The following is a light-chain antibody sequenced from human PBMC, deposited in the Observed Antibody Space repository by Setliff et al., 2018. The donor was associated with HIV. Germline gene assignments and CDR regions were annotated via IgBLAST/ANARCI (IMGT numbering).Light chain of an antibody. CDR1: NSDIGAYNY. CDR3: CSYAGSHTYI. Sequence: QSALTQPRSVSGSPGQSVTFSCSGSNSDIGAYNYVSWYQQHPGKAPKLIISNVIRRPSGVPDRFSGSKSGNTASLTISGLQAEDEADYYCCSYAGSHTYIFGSGTKSPS. J-gene: IGLJ1*01. CDR2: NVI. V-gene: IGLV2-11*01.